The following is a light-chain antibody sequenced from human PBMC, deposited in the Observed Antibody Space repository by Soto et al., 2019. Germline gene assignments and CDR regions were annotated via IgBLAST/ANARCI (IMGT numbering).Light chain of an antibody. J-gene: IGKJ1*01. Sequence: DIQMTQSPSTLSASVGDRVTITCRASQSINSWLAWYQQKPGKTPQILIYDASTLKSGVPSRFSASGSGTEFTLIISNLQPDDFATYYCQQYKSYSWTFGQGTKVDIK. CDR2: DAS. CDR3: QQYKSYSWT. V-gene: IGKV1-5*01. CDR1: QSINSW.